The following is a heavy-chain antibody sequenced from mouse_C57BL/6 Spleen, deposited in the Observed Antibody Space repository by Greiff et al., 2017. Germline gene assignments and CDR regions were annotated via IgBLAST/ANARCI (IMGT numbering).Heavy chain of an antibody. CDR1: GYTFTSYW. D-gene: IGHD4-1*01. Sequence: VQLQQPGAELVRPGTSVKLSCKASGYTFTSYWMHWVKQRPGQGLEWIGVIDPSDSYTNYNQKFKGKATLTVDTSSSTAYMQLSSLTSEDSAVYYCARWTGTPAYWGQGTLVTVSA. CDR3: ARWTGTPAY. V-gene: IGHV1-59*01. J-gene: IGHJ3*01. CDR2: IDPSDSYT.